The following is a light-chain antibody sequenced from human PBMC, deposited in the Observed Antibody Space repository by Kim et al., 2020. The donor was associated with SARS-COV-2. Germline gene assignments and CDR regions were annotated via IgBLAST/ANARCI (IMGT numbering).Light chain of an antibody. V-gene: IGKV1-9*01. Sequence: SDSVGETVTTTCRASQGIGNYLAWFQQNPRKAPKLLIYGASTLQSGVPSRFSGSGSGTEFTLTISSLQPEDFASYFCQQLNANRAFGQGTKVDIK. CDR1: QGIGNY. CDR3: QQLNANRA. CDR2: GAS. J-gene: IGKJ1*01.